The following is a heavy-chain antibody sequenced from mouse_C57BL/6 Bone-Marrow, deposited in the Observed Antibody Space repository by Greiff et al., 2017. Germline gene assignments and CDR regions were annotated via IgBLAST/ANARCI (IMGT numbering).Heavy chain of an antibody. V-gene: IGHV5-12*01. CDR1: GFTFSDYY. CDR2: ISNGGGST. J-gene: IGHJ4*01. Sequence: EVKLVESGGGLVQPGGSLKLSCAASGFTFSDYYMYWVRQTPEKRLEWVAYISNGGGSTYYPETVKGRFTISGDNAKNTLYLQMSRLQSEDTAMYYGASLRYAVDYWGQGTSVTVSS. CDR3: ASLRYAVDY.